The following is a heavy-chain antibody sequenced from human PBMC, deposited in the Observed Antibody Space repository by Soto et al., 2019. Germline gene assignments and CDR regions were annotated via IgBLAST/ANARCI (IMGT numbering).Heavy chain of an antibody. Sequence: PLSVTCTDSGGSISSGDYCLSWIRQPPGKGLEWIGYIYYSGSTYYNPSLKSRVTISVDTSKNQFSLKLSSVTSADTAVYYCARYSSSWYGYDGVDVWGQGTTVTVSS. D-gene: IGHD6-13*01. CDR1: GGSISSGDYC. J-gene: IGHJ6*02. CDR3: ARYSSSWYGYDGVDV. V-gene: IGHV4-30-4*01. CDR2: IYYSGST.